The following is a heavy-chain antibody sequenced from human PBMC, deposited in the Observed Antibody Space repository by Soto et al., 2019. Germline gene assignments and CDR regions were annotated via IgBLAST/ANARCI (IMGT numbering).Heavy chain of an antibody. Sequence: EVQLLESGGGLVQNGGSLRLSCADSGITFTNYAMTWVRKAPGQGLEWVSISSGSGSGGSTNYADSVKGRLTISRDNSKNTLYLQMNSLRVEDTAVYYCAKDRDDYRNYVFDYWGQGTLVTVSS. CDR1: GITFTNYA. D-gene: IGHD4-4*01. CDR3: AKDRDDYRNYVFDY. V-gene: IGHV3-23*01. J-gene: IGHJ4*02. CDR2: SSGSGSGGST.